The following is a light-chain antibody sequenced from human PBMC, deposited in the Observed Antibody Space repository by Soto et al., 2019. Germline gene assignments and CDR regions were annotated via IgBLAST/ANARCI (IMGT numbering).Light chain of an antibody. V-gene: IGKV3-15*01. Sequence: EIAMTQSPVTLSVSPGERATLSCRASQSVGSNLAWYQQKPGQAPRLLIYGASTRATGIPARFSGSGSGTEFTLTISSLQSEDFAVYFCHQFNNWPPITFGQGTRLEIK. J-gene: IGKJ5*01. CDR2: GAS. CDR3: HQFNNWPPIT. CDR1: QSVGSN.